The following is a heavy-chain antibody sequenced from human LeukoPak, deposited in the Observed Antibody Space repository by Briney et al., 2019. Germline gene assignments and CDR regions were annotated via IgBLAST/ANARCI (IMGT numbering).Heavy chain of an antibody. D-gene: IGHD3-22*01. V-gene: IGHV3-23*01. CDR1: GFTFSSYA. Sequence: GGSLRLSCAASGFTFSSYAMSWVRQAPGKGLEWVSAISGSGGSTYYADSVKGRFTISRDNSKNTLYLQMNSLRAEDTAVYYCAKVSYYDSSGYPDYWGQGTLVTVSS. CDR2: ISGSGGST. CDR3: AKVSYYDSSGYPDY. J-gene: IGHJ4*02.